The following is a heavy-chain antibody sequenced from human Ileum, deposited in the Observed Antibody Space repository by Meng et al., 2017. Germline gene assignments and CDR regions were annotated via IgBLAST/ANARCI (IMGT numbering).Heavy chain of an antibody. D-gene: IGHD4/OR15-4a*01. CDR2: IYDSGST. Sequence: QHQVSGPGLVSRSETCPLPCTCPGGSVSSGPYYWTWIRQPPGKGLEWVGYIYDSGSTNYSPSLKSRVTISVDTSKNQFSLKLNSVTAADTAVYYCSRGVMTIADDWGQGTLVTVSS. CDR3: SRGVMTIADD. J-gene: IGHJ4*02. V-gene: IGHV4-61*01. CDR1: GGSVSSGPYY.